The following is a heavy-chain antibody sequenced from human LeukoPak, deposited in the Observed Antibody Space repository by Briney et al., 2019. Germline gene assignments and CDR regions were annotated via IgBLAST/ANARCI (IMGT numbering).Heavy chain of an antibody. CDR1: GGSISSSSYY. D-gene: IGHD3-9*01. Sequence: SETLSLTCTVSGGSISSSSYYWGWMRPPPGKELVWIGSIYYSGSTYYNPSLKSRVTIPVDASKDQFSLKLSSVTAADTAVYYCARLWRPPASLRYFDWLPDGTVRRLPNYFDYWGQGTLVTVSS. J-gene: IGHJ4*02. CDR2: IYYSGST. V-gene: IGHV4-39*01. CDR3: ARLWRPPASLRYFDWLPDGTVRRLPNYFDY.